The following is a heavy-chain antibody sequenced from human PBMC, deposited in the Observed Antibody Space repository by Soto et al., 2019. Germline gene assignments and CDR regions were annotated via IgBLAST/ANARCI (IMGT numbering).Heavy chain of an antibody. V-gene: IGHV3-23*01. CDR2: ISGNGGST. J-gene: IGHJ4*02. Sequence: PGGSLSLSCAASGFTFGNYAMSWVRQAPGKGLEWVSTISGNGGSTYYADSVKGRFTISRDNSKNMLFLQINSLRDDDSAVYYCAKRPASIITFDYWGQGTPVTVSS. D-gene: IGHD2-2*01. CDR3: AKRPASIITFDY. CDR1: GFTFGNYA.